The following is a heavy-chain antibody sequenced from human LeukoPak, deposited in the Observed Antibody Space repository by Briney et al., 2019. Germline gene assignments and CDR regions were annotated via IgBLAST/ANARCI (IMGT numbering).Heavy chain of an antibody. J-gene: IGHJ4*02. D-gene: IGHD6-19*01. CDR1: GFTFRSYA. V-gene: IGHV3-64*02. CDR3: VRAGYTSGWFLDD. CDR2: INTDEDST. Sequence: GGSLRLSCAASGFTFRSYAFHWVRQAPGKGLEYVSAINTDEDSTYYVESVRGRFTISRDNSRNTLYLQMGTLRIEDTAVYYCVRAGYTSGWFLDDWGQGTLVTVSS.